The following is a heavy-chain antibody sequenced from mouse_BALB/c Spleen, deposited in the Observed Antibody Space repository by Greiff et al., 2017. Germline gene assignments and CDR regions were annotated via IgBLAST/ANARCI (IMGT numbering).Heavy chain of an antibody. D-gene: IGHD2-14*01. CDR3: TRDGYDAYFDY. CDR1: GFTFSSYT. V-gene: IGHV5-6-4*01. CDR2: ISSGGSYT. J-gene: IGHJ2*01. Sequence: EVQGVESGGGLVKPGGSLKLSCAASGFTFSSYTMSWVRQTPEKRLEWVATISSGGSYTYYPDSVKGRFTISRDNAKNTLYLQMSSLKSEDTAMYYCTRDGYDAYFDYWGQGTTLTVSS.